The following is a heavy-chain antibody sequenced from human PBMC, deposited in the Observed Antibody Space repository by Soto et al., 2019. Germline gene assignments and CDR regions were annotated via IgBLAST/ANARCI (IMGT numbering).Heavy chain of an antibody. D-gene: IGHD4-17*01. CDR2: IWYDGTQK. J-gene: IGHJ4*02. V-gene: IGHV3-33*01. CDR3: ARAGGTTVTGLWHFDS. Sequence: GRSLRLSCEASGFTFNTYSMHWVRQPPGKGLEWLAAIWYDGTQKYYADSAKGRFIISRDNSKKTLYLEMNSLRAEDTAVYYCARAGGTTVTGLWHFDSWGQGTLVTVS. CDR1: GFTFNTYS.